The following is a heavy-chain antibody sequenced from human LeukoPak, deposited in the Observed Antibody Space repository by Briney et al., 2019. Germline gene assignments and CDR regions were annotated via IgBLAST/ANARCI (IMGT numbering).Heavy chain of an antibody. Sequence: SETLSLTCTVSGGSINNYYWSWIRQPPGKGLEWIGYIHYSGSTNYNPSLKSRVTISVDTSKNQFSLKLSSVTAADTAVYYCAREGVGAPDYWGQGTLVTVSS. CDR2: IHYSGST. D-gene: IGHD1-26*01. J-gene: IGHJ4*02. CDR1: GGSINNYY. V-gene: IGHV4-59*01. CDR3: AREGVGAPDY.